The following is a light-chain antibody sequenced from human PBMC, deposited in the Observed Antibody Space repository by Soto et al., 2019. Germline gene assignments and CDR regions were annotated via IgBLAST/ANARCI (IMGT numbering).Light chain of an antibody. Sequence: EVVLTQSPGTLSLSPGERATLSCRASQSVSSSSIAWFQQKPGQAHRLLIYGASNRATGIPDRFSGSGSGTDFTLTISRLEPEDFAVYYCHHYGSSQRTFGQGTKVEIK. CDR1: QSVSSSS. CDR2: GAS. V-gene: IGKV3-20*01. J-gene: IGKJ1*01. CDR3: HHYGSSQRT.